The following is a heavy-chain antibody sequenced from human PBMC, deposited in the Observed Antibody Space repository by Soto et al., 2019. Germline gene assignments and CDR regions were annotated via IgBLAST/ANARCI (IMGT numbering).Heavy chain of an antibody. CDR3: AKTSGYDYLAAFDI. V-gene: IGHV1-69*04. CDR2: IIPIHGIA. Sequence: ASVKVSCKASGYTFTSYGISWVRQAPGQGLEWMGRIIPIHGIANYAQKFQGRVTITADKSTSTAYMELSSLRSEDTAVYYCAKTSGYDYLAAFDIWGQGTMVTVSS. D-gene: IGHD5-12*01. CDR1: GYTFTSYG. J-gene: IGHJ3*02.